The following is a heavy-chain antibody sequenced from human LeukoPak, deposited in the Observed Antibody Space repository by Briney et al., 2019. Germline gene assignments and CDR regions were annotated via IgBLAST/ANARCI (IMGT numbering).Heavy chain of an antibody. J-gene: IGHJ4*02. V-gene: IGHV4-34*01. CDR1: GGSFSGYY. Sequence: PSETLSLTCAVYGGSFSGYYWSWIRQPPGKGLEWIGEINHSGSTNYNPSLKSRVTISLDRSKNQFSLKLRSVTAADTAVYYCARATFSGVPAAMIDSWGQGTLVTVSS. CDR2: INHSGST. CDR3: ARATFSGVPAAMIDS. D-gene: IGHD2-2*01.